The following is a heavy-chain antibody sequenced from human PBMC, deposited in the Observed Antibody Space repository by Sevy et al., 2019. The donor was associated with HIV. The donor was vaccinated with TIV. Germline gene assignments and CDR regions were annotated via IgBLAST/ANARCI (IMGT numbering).Heavy chain of an antibody. CDR1: GFNFNNTW. Sequence: GGSLRLSCATSGFNFNNTWMSWVRQAPGKGLEWVGRVKSEVDCGTRDYAAPVRGRFTMSRDDSRSTLYLQMDTLTSEDTAVYYCTTGGGSITVAGTPFDYWGQGTHVTVSS. J-gene: IGHJ4*02. V-gene: IGHV3-15*01. CDR3: TTGGGSITVAGTPFDY. D-gene: IGHD6-19*01. CDR2: VKSEVDCGTR.